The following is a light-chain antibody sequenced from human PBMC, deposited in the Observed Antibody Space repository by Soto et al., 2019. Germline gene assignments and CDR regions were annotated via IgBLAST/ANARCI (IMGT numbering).Light chain of an antibody. J-gene: IGLJ2*01. CDR1: SSDVGGYNY. V-gene: IGLV2-14*01. CDR3: SSYTSSSTLVL. Sequence: QSALTKPASVSGSPGQSITISCTGTSSDVGGYNYVSWYQQHPGKAPKLMIYEVSNRPSGVSNRFSGSKSGNTASLTSSGLQAEDEADYYCSSYTSSSTLVLFGGGTKLTVL. CDR2: EVS.